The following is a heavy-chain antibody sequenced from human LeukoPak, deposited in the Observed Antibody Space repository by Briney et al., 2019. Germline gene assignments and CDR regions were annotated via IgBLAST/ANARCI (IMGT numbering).Heavy chain of an antibody. Sequence: GWSLTLSRLASGFTFRNYEMHGVGQAAARGGAWVSYISISGSTIYYADSVKSRFTISRDNAKNSLYLQMNSLRAEDTALYYYARDSYCSSTSCYFGSSTDVWGKGTTVTVSS. CDR2: ISISGSTI. CDR3: ARDSYCSSTSCYFGSSTDV. D-gene: IGHD2-2*01. J-gene: IGHJ6*04. CDR1: GFTFRNYE. V-gene: IGHV3-48*03.